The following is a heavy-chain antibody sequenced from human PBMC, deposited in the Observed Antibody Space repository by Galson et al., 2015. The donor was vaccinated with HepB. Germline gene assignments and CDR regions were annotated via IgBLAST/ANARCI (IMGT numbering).Heavy chain of an antibody. D-gene: IGHD1-26*01. V-gene: IGHV1-3*01. CDR1: GYTFTRYA. CDR2: INAGNGNI. Sequence: SVKVSCKASGYTFTRYAIHWVRQAPGQRLEWMGWINAGNGNIKYSQKFQGRVTITRDTSASTAYMELSSLRSEDTAVYYCARVRKDRTDSGSYSYYFDYWGQGTLVTVSS. J-gene: IGHJ4*02. CDR3: ARVRKDRTDSGSYSYYFDY.